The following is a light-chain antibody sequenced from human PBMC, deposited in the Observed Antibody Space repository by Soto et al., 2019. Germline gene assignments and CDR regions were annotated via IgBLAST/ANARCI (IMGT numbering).Light chain of an antibody. CDR2: LDSDGSH. J-gene: IGLJ2*01. CDR1: SGHSSYA. V-gene: IGLV4-69*01. Sequence: QPVLTQSPSASASLGASVNLTCTLNSGHSSYAIAWHQQQPEKGPRYLMKLDSDGSHTKGDAIPDRFSGSSSGAERFLTISSLQSEDEADYYCQTWGTGIHVVFGGGTKLTVL. CDR3: QTWGTGIHVV.